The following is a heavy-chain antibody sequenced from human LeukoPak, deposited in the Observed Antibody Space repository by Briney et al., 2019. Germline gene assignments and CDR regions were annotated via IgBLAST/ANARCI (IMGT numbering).Heavy chain of an antibody. D-gene: IGHD5-18*01. CDR3: ARSRHIQLDAFDF. CDR2: ISSSSNYI. CDR1: GFTFSSFS. J-gene: IGHJ3*01. Sequence: PGGSLRLSCAASGFTFSSFSMNWVRQAPGKGLEWVSSISSSSNYIYYADSVKGRFTFSRDNARSSLYLLMTSLRAEDTAVYYCARSRHIQLDAFDFWGQGTEVTVSS. V-gene: IGHV3-21*01.